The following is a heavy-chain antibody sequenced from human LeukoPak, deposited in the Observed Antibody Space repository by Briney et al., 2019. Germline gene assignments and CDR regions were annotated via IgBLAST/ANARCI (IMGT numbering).Heavy chain of an antibody. CDR2: IYYSGST. V-gene: IGHV4-31*03. D-gene: IGHD3-3*01. CDR1: GGSISSGGYY. J-gene: IGHJ4*02. CDR3: ARDVGYYYYFDY. Sequence: PSQTLSLTCTVSGGSISSGGYYWSWIRQHPGKGLEWIGYIYYSGSTYYNPSLKSRVTISVDTSKNQFSLKLSSATAADTAVYYCARDVGYYYYFDYWGQGTLVTVSS.